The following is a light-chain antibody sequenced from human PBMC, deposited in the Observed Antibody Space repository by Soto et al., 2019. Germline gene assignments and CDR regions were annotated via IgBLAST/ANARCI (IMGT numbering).Light chain of an antibody. Sequence: SAGAVSVKKRERATLSCTASQSLRSNFLAWYQQKPGQAPRLLIYGASTRATGIPARFSGSGSGTEFTLTISSLHSEDFALYYCPHSEYWLQRFGE. CDR3: PHSEYWLQR. V-gene: IGKV3-15*01. CDR1: QSLRSN. CDR2: GAS. J-gene: IGKJ1*01.